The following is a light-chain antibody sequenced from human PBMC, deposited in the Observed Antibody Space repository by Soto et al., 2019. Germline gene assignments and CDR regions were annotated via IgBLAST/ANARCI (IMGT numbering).Light chain of an antibody. CDR2: DAS. CDR3: QQRSQWHPEGT. J-gene: IGKJ3*01. V-gene: IGKV3-11*01. CDR1: QSVSSY. Sequence: EIVLTQSPATLSLSPGERATVSCRASQSVSSYLAWYQQKPGKAPRLLIYDASKRATGIPGRFSGSGSGTDFTLTISSLEPEDFAVYYCQQRSQWHPEGTFGPGTKVDI.